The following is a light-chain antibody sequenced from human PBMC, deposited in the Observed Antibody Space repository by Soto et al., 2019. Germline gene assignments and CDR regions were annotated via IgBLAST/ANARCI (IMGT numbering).Light chain of an antibody. CDR1: QSVLHSNNNNY. Sequence: DIVMTQSPDSLAVSLGERATINCKSSQSVLHSNNNNYLAWYQQKAGQPPKLLIYWASTRESGVPDRFSGSGSGTDFALTIGSLQAEDVAVYYCQQYYTTPLAFGGGTKVEIK. J-gene: IGKJ4*01. V-gene: IGKV4-1*01. CDR3: QQYYTTPLA. CDR2: WAS.